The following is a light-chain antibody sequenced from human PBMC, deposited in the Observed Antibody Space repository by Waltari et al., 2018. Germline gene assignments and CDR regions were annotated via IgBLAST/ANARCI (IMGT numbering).Light chain of an antibody. CDR2: AAS. CDR1: QSISSY. J-gene: IGKJ4*01. Sequence: DIQMTQSPSSLSASVGDRVTITCRASQSISSYLNWYQQKPGKAPKLLIYAASSLQSGVPSRFSASGSGTDFTLTISSLQPEDFATYYCQQSYSTHPTFGGGTKVEIK. V-gene: IGKV1-39*01. CDR3: QQSYSTHPT.